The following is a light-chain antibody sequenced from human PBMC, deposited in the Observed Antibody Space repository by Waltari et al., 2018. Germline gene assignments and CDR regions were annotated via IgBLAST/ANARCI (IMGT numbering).Light chain of an antibody. CDR1: NSGTYS. CDR3: HVWHPHVDPGV. J-gene: IGLJ1*01. CDR2: YDR. Sequence: SSVVTQPPSVSVAPGNTATVTCGGANSGTYSVPWYQQKAGQAPVLVIFYDRDRPSGIPDRFSGSNSGNTATLTISRVEAGDEARYYCHVWHPHVDPGVFGTGTEVTVL. V-gene: IGLV3-21*04.